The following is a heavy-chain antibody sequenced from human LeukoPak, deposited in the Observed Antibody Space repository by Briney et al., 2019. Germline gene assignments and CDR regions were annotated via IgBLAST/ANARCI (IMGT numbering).Heavy chain of an antibody. V-gene: IGHV3-23*01. J-gene: IGHJ4*02. CDR3: AKDRWGAVASFDY. D-gene: IGHD6-19*01. Sequence: GGSLRLSCAASRFTFSSYGMNWVRQTPGKGLEWVSAISGSGDRTYHADSVKGRFTISRDNSKNMLYLQMNSLGTEDTAVYYCAKDRWGAVASFDYWGQGTLVTVSS. CDR1: RFTFSSYG. CDR2: ISGSGDRT.